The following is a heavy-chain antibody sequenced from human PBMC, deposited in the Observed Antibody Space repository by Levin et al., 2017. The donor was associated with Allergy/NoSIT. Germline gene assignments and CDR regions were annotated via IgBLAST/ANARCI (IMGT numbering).Heavy chain of an antibody. D-gene: IGHD2/OR15-2a*01. Sequence: GGSLRLSCAASGFTFSSNWMSWVRQAPGKGLEWVANIKRDGSEKYYVDSVKGRFTISRDNAKYSLYLQMDSLRVEDTGVFYCARGRGFFSYYGVDVWGQGTTVTVSS. V-gene: IGHV3-7*01. J-gene: IGHJ6*02. CDR2: IKRDGSEK. CDR1: GFTFSSNW. CDR3: ARGRGFFSYYGVDV.